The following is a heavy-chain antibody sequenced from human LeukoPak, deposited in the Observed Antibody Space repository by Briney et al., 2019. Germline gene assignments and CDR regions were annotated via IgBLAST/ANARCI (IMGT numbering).Heavy chain of an antibody. J-gene: IGHJ4*02. CDR1: GFTFSRYG. CDR2: ISYDGSNK. V-gene: IGHV3-30*18. CDR3: AKPHEAATFFDY. D-gene: IGHD2-15*01. Sequence: PGGSLRLSCAASGFTFSRYGMHWVRQAPGEGLEWVAVISYDGSNKYYADSVKGRFTISRDNSKNTLYLQMNSLRAEDTAVYYCAKPHEAATFFDYRGQGTLVTVSS.